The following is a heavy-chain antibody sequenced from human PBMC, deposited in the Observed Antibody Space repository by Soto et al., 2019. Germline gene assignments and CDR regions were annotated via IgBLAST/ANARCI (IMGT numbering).Heavy chain of an antibody. CDR2: TRNKANSYTT. CDR1: GFTFSDHY. CDR3: ARDRAAAGTGHFDY. Sequence: EVQLVESGGGLVQPVGSLRLSCAASGFTFSDHYMGWVRQAPGKGLEWVGRTRNKANSYTTEYAASVKGRFTISRDDSKNSLYLQMNSLKTEDTAVYYCARDRAAAGTGHFDYWGQGTLVTVSS. D-gene: IGHD6-13*01. V-gene: IGHV3-72*01. J-gene: IGHJ4*02.